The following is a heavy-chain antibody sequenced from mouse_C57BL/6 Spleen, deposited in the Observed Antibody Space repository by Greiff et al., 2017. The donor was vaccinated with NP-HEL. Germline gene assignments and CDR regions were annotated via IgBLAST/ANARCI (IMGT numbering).Heavy chain of an antibody. CDR1: GFSLSTFGMG. CDR3: ARNPTMITRYYFDY. CDR2: IWWDDDK. V-gene: IGHV8-8*01. Sequence: QVTLKESGPGILQPSQTLSLTCSFSGFSLSTFGMGVGWIRQPSGKGLEWLAHIWWDDDKYYNPALKSRLTISKDTSKNQVFLKIANVDTADTATYYCARNPTMITRYYFDYWGQGTTLTVSS. D-gene: IGHD2-4*01. J-gene: IGHJ2*01.